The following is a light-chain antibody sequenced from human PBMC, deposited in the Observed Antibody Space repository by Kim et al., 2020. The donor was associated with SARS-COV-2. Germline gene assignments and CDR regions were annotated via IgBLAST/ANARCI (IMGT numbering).Light chain of an antibody. CDR1: QTISAGY. CDR2: GAI. J-gene: IGKJ1*01. CDR3: QQYVRSPWT. V-gene: IGKV3-20*01. Sequence: EIVLTQSPGSLSVSPGERATLSCKASQTISAGYLAWYQQKPGQAPRLLIYGAISRAAGIPDRFSGSGSGTDFTLTLSRLEPEDSAVYYCQQYVRSPWTFAQGTKVDIK.